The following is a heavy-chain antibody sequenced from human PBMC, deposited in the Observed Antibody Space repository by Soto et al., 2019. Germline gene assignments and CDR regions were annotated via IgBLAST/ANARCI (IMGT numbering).Heavy chain of an antibody. J-gene: IGHJ4*02. D-gene: IGHD4-17*01. CDR3: ARGRGDYSFDY. CDR1: GGSISSGHYS. Sequence: QVQLQESGPGLVKPSQTLSLTCTVSGGSISSGHYSWSWIRQHPGKGLEWIGYIYYSGRTYYNPSLKSRVTISVDTSKKQLSRNLSSVTAADTAVYYWARGRGDYSFDYWGQGTLVTVSS. CDR2: IYYSGRT. V-gene: IGHV4-31*03.